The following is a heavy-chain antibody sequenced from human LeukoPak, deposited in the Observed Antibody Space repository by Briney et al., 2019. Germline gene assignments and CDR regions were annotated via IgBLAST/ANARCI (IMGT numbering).Heavy chain of an antibody. V-gene: IGHV4-59*01. CDR1: GDSISSYF. CDR3: ARDSHSVDTATPRGFDP. Sequence: SETLSLTCTVSGDSISSYFWSWVRQPPGKGLEWVGYFHDSGSAKYNPSLKSRITMSVDTSKNQFSLKLGSVTAADTAVYYCARDSHSVDTATPRGFDPWGQGTLVTVSS. J-gene: IGHJ5*02. CDR2: FHDSGSA. D-gene: IGHD2-15*01.